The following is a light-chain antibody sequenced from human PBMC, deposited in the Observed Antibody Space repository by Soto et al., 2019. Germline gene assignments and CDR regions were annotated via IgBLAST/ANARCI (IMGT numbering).Light chain of an antibody. V-gene: IGKV1-39*01. Sequence: DIQMTQSPSSLSASVGDRVTITCRTSQSISNYLNWYQQKPGKAPKLLIYAASSLQSGVPSRFSGSGSGTDFTLTISSPQPEDFATYYCQQYNSYPWTFGQGTKVEIK. CDR1: QSISNY. J-gene: IGKJ1*01. CDR2: AAS. CDR3: QQYNSYPWT.